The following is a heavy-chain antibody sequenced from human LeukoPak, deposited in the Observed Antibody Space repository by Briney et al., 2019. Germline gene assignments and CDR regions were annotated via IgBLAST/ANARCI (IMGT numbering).Heavy chain of an antibody. Sequence: GGSLRLSCAASGFTFDDYSMHWVRQAPGKGLEWVSLISWDGGNREYADSVKGRFTISRDNSRNSVFLQMNSLRPEDTALYHCAKEVDCPSDCLFFHSWGQGTLVTVSS. D-gene: IGHD2-21*02. CDR2: ISWDGGNR. CDR1: GFTFDDYS. J-gene: IGHJ4*02. CDR3: AKEVDCPSDCLFFHS. V-gene: IGHV3-43*01.